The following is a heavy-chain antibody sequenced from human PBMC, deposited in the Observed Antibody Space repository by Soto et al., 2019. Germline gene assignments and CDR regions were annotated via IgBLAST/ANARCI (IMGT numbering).Heavy chain of an antibody. CDR2: ISGSGGST. J-gene: IGHJ4*02. V-gene: IGHV3-23*01. D-gene: IGHD6-13*01. CDR1: GFTFGTYA. CDR3: AKSYSSNWYDYFDY. Sequence: PGGSLRLSCAASGFTFGTYAMSWVRQAPGKGLEWISAISGSGGSTYYADSVKGRFTISRDTSKNTLYLQMNSLRAEDTALYYCAKSYSSNWYDYFDYWGQGTLVT.